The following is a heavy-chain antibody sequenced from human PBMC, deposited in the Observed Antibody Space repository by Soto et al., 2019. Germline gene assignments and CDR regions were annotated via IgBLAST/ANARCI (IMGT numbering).Heavy chain of an antibody. CDR2: ISYDGSNK. CDR1: GFTFSSYG. J-gene: IGHJ4*02. CDR3: AKDKTAAGTGRADY. Sequence: GALRLSCAASGFTFSSYGMHWVRQAPGKGLEWVAVISYDGSNKYYADSVKGRFTISRDNSKNTLYLQMNSLRAEDTAVYYCAKDKTAAGTGRADYWGQGTLVTVSS. V-gene: IGHV3-30*18. D-gene: IGHD6-13*01.